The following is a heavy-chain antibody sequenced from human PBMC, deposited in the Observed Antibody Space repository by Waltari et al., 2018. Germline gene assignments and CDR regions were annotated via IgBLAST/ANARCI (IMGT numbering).Heavy chain of an antibody. Sequence: QVQLQESGPGLVKPSETLSLTCPVSGGSISSYYWSWIRQPPGKGLEWIGYIYYSGSTNYNPSLKSLVTISVDTSKNQFSLKLSSVTAADTAVYYCAREGRDSSGYYLDYWGQGTLVTVSS. CDR1: GGSISSYY. CDR3: AREGRDSSGYYLDY. J-gene: IGHJ4*02. V-gene: IGHV4-59*01. CDR2: IYYSGST. D-gene: IGHD3-22*01.